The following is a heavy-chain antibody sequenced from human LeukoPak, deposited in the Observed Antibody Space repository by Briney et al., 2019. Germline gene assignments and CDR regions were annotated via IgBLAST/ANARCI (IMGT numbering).Heavy chain of an antibody. V-gene: IGHV4-61*02. J-gene: IGHJ4*02. CDR1: GGSISSGSYY. Sequence: SQTLSLTCTVSGGSISSGSYYWSWIRQPAGKGLEWIGRIYSGGSTNYNPSLKSRVTISVDTSKNQFSLKLSSVTAADTALYYCARENQWELIFDNWGQGTLVTVSS. CDR3: ARENQWELIFDN. CDR2: IYSGGST. D-gene: IGHD1-26*01.